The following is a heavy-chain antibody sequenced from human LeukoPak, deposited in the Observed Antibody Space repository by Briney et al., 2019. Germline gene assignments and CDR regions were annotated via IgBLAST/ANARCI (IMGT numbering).Heavy chain of an antibody. D-gene: IGHD4-17*01. CDR2: ISAYNGNT. CDR3: ARDRGLRDYYYYYMDV. Sequence: ASVKVSCKASGYTFTSYGISWVRQAPGQGLEWMGWISAYNGNTNYAQKLQGRVTMTTDTSTSTAYMELRSLRSDDTAVYYCARDRGLRDYYYYYMDVWGKGTTVTVSS. J-gene: IGHJ6*03. V-gene: IGHV1-18*01. CDR1: GYTFTSYG.